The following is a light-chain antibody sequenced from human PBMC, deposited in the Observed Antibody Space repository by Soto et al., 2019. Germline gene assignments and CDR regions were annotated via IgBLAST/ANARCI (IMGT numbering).Light chain of an antibody. CDR1: QDISNY. CDR2: DAS. J-gene: IGKJ4*01. Sequence: DIQMPQSPSSLSASVGDRVTITCQASQDISNYLNWYQQKPGKAPKLLIYDASTLETGVPSRFSGSGSGTDFTFTISSLQPEDIATYYCQQYDNLPTFGGGTKVEIK. CDR3: QQYDNLPT. V-gene: IGKV1-33*01.